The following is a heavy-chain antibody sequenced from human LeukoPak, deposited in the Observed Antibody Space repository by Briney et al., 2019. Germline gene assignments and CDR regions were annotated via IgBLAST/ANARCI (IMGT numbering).Heavy chain of an antibody. V-gene: IGHV1-2*02. D-gene: IGHD5-12*01. Sequence: ASVKVSCNASGYTFTSYYMHWVRQAPGQGLEWMGWINPNSGGTNYAQKFQGRVTMTRDTSISTAYMELRSLRSDDTAVYYCARDSGYDPAHYWGQGTLVTVSS. J-gene: IGHJ4*02. CDR1: GYTFTSYY. CDR2: INPNSGGT. CDR3: ARDSGYDPAHY.